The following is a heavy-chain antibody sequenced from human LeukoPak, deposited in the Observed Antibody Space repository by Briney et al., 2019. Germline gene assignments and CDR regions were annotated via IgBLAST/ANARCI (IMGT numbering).Heavy chain of an antibody. V-gene: IGHV3-7*01. CDR3: ARDRRIIAYDAFDL. CDR1: GFTFSSYN. CDR2: IRQGESEK. D-gene: IGHD2/OR15-2a*01. J-gene: IGHJ3*01. Sequence: PGGSLRLSCAASGFTFSSYNLNWVRQAPGKGLEWVANIRQGESEKYYVDSVKGRFTISRDNAKNSLYLQMNSLRAEDTAVYYCARDRRIIAYDAFDLWGQGTMVTVSS.